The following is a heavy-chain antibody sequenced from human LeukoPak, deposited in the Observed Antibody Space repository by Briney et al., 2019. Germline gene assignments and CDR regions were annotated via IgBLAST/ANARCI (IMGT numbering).Heavy chain of an antibody. V-gene: IGHV3-30*02. CDR2: MQYDSYNE. Sequence: GGSLRLSCAASEFTFSSYAMSWVRQAPGKGLEWVTFMQYDSYNEYYAESVKGRFTISRDNSKNTLFLHMNSLRVEDTAVYYCAKDEAGSYHKRFDAWGQGTLVSVSS. J-gene: IGHJ5*02. D-gene: IGHD3-10*01. CDR1: EFTFSSYA. CDR3: AKDEAGSYHKRFDA.